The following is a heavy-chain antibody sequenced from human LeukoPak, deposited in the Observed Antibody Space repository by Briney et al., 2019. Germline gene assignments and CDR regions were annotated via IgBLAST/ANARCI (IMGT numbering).Heavy chain of an antibody. D-gene: IGHD3-22*01. CDR3: ARDGYYYDSSGYNYGFDY. J-gene: IGHJ4*02. CDR1: GYTLTELF. V-gene: IGHV1-2*02. CDR2: TNPNSGDT. Sequence: GAPVKVSSKVSGYTLTELFMHWVRRAPGPELEWMGYTNPNSGDTNSAQKFQGRVTMTRDTSISTAYMELSRLRSDDTAMYYCARDGYYYDSSGYNYGFDYWGQGTLVSVSS.